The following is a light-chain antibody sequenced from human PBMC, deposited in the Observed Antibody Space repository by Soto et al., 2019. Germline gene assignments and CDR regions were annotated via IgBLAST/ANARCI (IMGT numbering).Light chain of an antibody. CDR2: KAS. CDR3: QQYNSYWVT. CDR1: QSISSW. V-gene: IGKV1-5*03. J-gene: IGKJ2*01. Sequence: DIQMTQSPSTLSASVGDRVTITCRASQSISSWLAWYQQKPGKAPKLLIYKASSLESGVPSRFGGSGSGTEVTLTISSLQPDDFATYYCQQYNSYWVTFGQGTKLEIK.